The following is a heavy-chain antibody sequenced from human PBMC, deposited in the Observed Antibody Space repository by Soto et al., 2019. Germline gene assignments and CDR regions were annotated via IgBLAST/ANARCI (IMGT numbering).Heavy chain of an antibody. CDR2: INPDDGET. CDR1: GYTFTSYG. CDR3: ATLKPAAMPGHYYYYMDV. Sequence: ASVKVSCKASGYTFTSYGISWVRQAPGQGLEWMGCINPDDGETIYAQKLQGRVTMTEDTSTDTAYMELSSLRSEDTAVYYCATLKPAAMPGHYYYYMDVWGKGTTVTVSS. D-gene: IGHD2-2*01. V-gene: IGHV1-18*01. J-gene: IGHJ6*03.